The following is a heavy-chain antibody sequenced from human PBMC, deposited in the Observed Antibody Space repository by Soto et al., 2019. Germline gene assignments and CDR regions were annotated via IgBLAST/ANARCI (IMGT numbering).Heavy chain of an antibody. Sequence: SVKVSCKASGGTFSSYAISWVRQAPGQGLEWMGGIIPIFGTANYAQKFQGRVTITADESTSTAYMELNSLKTEDTAMYYCSRLGANPPDWGQGTLVTVSS. J-gene: IGHJ4*01. V-gene: IGHV1-69*13. CDR2: IIPIFGTA. D-gene: IGHD2-15*01. CDR1: GGTFSSYA. CDR3: SRLGANPPD.